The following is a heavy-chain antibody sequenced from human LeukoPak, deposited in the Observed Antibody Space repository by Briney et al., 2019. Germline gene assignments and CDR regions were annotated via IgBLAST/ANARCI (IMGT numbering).Heavy chain of an antibody. CDR3: ASSTSYPLDY. V-gene: IGHV4-34*01. Sequence: SETLSLTCAVYGGSFSGYYWSWIRQPPGKGLEWIGEINHSGSTNYNPSLKSRVTISVDTSKNQFSLKLSSVTAADTAVYYCASSTSYPLDYWGQGTLVTVSS. J-gene: IGHJ4*02. CDR1: GGSFSGYY. D-gene: IGHD2-2*01. CDR2: INHSGST.